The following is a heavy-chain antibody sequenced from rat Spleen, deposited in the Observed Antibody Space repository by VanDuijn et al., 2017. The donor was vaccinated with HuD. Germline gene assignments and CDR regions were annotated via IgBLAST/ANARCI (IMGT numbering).Heavy chain of an antibody. CDR3: TRRIRGTDY. D-gene: IGHD4-3*01. J-gene: IGHJ2*01. CDR1: GFTFSDYY. Sequence: EVHLVESGGGLVQPGRSLKLSCAASGFTFSDYYMAWVRQAPNKGLEWVAAIIYDGTATYYRDSVKGRFTLSRDNAKSTLYLQMNSLRSEDTATYYCTRRIRGTDYWGQGVMVTVSS. CDR2: IIYDGTAT. V-gene: IGHV5-7*01.